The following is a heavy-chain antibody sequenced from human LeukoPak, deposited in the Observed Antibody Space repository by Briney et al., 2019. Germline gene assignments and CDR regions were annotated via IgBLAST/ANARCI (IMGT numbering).Heavy chain of an antibody. CDR2: ISAYNGNT. CDR1: GYTFTSYG. D-gene: IGHD2-2*01. Sequence: ASVKVSCKASGYTFTSYGISWVRQAPGQGLEWMGWISAYNGNTNYAQKLQGRVTMTTDTSTSTAYMELRSLRSDDTAVYYCARDRGRYCSSTSCYDFDYWGQGTLVTVSS. CDR3: ARDRGRYCSSTSCYDFDY. J-gene: IGHJ4*02. V-gene: IGHV1-18*01.